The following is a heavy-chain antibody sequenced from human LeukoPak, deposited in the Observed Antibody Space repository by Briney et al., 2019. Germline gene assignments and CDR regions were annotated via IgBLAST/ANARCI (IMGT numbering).Heavy chain of an antibody. CDR3: ERDLTGDAYFDY. V-gene: IGHV3-66*01. J-gene: IGHJ4*02. CDR2: IYSGGST. D-gene: IGHD7-27*01. CDR1: GFTVSSNY. Sequence: GGSLRLFCEVSGFTVSSNYMTWVRQAPGKGLEWVSIIYSGGSTYYADSVKGRFAISRDNSKNTLYLQMNSLRAEDTAVFYCERDLTGDAYFDYWGQGTLVTVSS.